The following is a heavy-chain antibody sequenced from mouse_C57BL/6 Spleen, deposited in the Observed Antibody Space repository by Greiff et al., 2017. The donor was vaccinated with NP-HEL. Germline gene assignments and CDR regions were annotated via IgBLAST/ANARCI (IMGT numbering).Heavy chain of an antibody. Sequence: EVQLVESGPELVKPGASVKISCKASGYSFTDYNMNWVKQSNGKSLEWIGVINPNYGTTSYNQKFKGKATLTVDQSSSTAYMQLNSLTSEDSAVYYCARYYGSSYDWYFDVWGTGTTVTVSS. CDR1: GYSFTDYN. CDR2: INPNYGTT. V-gene: IGHV1-39*01. J-gene: IGHJ1*03. D-gene: IGHD1-1*01. CDR3: ARYYGSSYDWYFDV.